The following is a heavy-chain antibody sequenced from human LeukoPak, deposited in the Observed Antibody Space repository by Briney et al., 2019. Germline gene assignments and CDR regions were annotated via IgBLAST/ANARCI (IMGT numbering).Heavy chain of an antibody. CDR3: ARVRGYYDSSIDY. J-gene: IGHJ4*02. CDR2: IIPIFGTA. CDR1: GGTFSSYA. Sequence: ASVKVSCKASGGTFSSYAISWVRQAPGQGLEWMGGIIPIFGTANYAQKFQGRVTITADESTSTAYMELSSLRSEDTAVYYRARVRGYYDSSIDYWGQGTLVTVSS. D-gene: IGHD3-22*01. V-gene: IGHV1-69*13.